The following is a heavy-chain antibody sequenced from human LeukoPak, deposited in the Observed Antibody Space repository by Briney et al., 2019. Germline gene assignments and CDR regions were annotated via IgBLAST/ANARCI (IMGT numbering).Heavy chain of an antibody. CDR2: ISWNSGSI. CDR3: AKDEAYDFWSGPQTY. D-gene: IGHD3-3*01. J-gene: IGHJ4*02. CDR1: GFTFDDYA. Sequence: GGSLRLSCAASGFTFDDYAMHWVRQAPGKGLEWVSSISWNSGSIGYADSVKGRFTISRDNAKNSLYLQMNSLRAEDTALYYCAKDEAYDFWSGPQTYWGQGTLVTVSS. V-gene: IGHV3-9*01.